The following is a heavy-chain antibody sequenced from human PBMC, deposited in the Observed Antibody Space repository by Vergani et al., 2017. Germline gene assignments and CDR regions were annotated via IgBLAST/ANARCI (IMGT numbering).Heavy chain of an antibody. CDR2: IYTSGST. CDR3: ARGRITMIVGNWFDP. V-gene: IGHV4-61*02. CDR1: GGSISSGSYY. D-gene: IGHD3-22*01. J-gene: IGHJ5*02. Sequence: QVQLQESGPGLVKPSQTLSLTCTVSGGSISSGSYYWSWIRQPAGKGLEWIGRIYTSGSTNYNPSLKSRVTISVDTSKNQFSLKLSSVTAADTAVSYCARGRITMIVGNWFDPWGQGTLVTVSS.